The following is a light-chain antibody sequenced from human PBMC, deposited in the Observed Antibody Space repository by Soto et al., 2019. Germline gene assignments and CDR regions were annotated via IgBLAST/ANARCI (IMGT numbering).Light chain of an antibody. CDR3: QQYDNLPLT. J-gene: IGKJ4*01. V-gene: IGKV1-33*01. Sequence: DIQMTQSPSSLSASVGDRVTITCQASQDIRNYLNWYQQKPGKAPKLLIYDASTLEPGVPSRFSGSGSGTDFTFTISSLQPEDIATYYCQQYDNLPLTFGGGTKVEIK. CDR2: DAS. CDR1: QDIRNY.